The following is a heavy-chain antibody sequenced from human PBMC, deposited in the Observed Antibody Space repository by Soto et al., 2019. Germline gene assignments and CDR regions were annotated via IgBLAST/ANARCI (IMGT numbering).Heavy chain of an antibody. D-gene: IGHD2-21*02. V-gene: IGHV1-69*06. Sequence: QVQLVQSGAELKKPGSSVNVSCKASGTTFSSYGFNWVRQAPGQGLEWMGGIIPVLGTINYAQKFQGRVTITADKSTSTVSMDLSSLRSEDTAVYYCARGTLFCGGDCYFDHWGLGTLVTVSS. CDR3: ARGTLFCGGDCYFDH. CDR2: IIPVLGTI. J-gene: IGHJ4*02. CDR1: GTTFSSYG.